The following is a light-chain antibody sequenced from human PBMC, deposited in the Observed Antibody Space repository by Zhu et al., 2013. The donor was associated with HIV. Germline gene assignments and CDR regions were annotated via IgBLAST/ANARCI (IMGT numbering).Light chain of an antibody. CDR3: LQHNSYPYT. Sequence: DIQMTQSPSPLSASVGDTVTITCRASQDIREYLAWFQQKPGEAPKALMYAASSLQSGVPSRFTGSGSGTDYTLTITDLQPEDFATYYCLQHNSYPYTFGLGDQAGDQT. CDR2: AAS. V-gene: IGKV1-16*01. CDR1: QDIREY. J-gene: IGKJ2*01.